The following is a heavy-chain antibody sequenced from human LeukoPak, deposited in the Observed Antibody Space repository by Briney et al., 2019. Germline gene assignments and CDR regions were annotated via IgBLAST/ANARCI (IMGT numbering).Heavy chain of an antibody. J-gene: IGHJ6*02. CDR1: GFTFSSYG. V-gene: IGHV3-30*03. CDR2: ISYDGSNK. D-gene: IGHD6-13*01. Sequence: PGGSLRLSCAASGFTFSSYGMHWVRQAPGKGLEWVAVISYDGSNKYYADSVKGRFTISRDNSKNTLYLQMNSLRAEDTAVYYCASPSSSWYYYGMDVWGQGTTVTVSS. CDR3: ASPSSSWYYYGMDV.